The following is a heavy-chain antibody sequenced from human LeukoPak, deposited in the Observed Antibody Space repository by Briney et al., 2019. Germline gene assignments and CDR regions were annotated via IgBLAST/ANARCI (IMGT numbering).Heavy chain of an antibody. J-gene: IGHJ4*02. CDR3: ARGTRYYDSSGYYYEPTDFDY. V-gene: IGHV3-21*01. CDR1: GFTFSSYS. Sequence: GGSLRLSCAASGFTFSSYSMNWVRQAPGKGLEWVSSISSSSSYIYYADPVKGRFTISRDNAKNSLYLQMNSLRAEDTAVYYCARGTRYYDSSGYYYEPTDFDYLGQGALVTVSS. D-gene: IGHD3-22*01. CDR2: ISSSSSYI.